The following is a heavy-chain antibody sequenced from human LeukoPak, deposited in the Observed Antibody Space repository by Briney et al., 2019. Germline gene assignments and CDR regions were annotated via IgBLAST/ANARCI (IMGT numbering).Heavy chain of an antibody. J-gene: IGHJ4*02. CDR2: ISYDGSNK. CDR1: GFTFSNYA. CDR3: ASQLVTITPDGDY. V-gene: IGHV3-30-3*01. Sequence: GGSLRLSCAASGFTFSNYAMHWVRQAPGKGLEWVAVISYDGSNKYYADSVKGRFTISRDNSKNTLYLQMNSLRAEDTAVYYCASQLVTITPDGDYWGQGTLVTVSS. D-gene: IGHD5-12*01.